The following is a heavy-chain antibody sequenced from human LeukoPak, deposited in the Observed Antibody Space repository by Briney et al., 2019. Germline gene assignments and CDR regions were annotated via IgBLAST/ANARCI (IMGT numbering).Heavy chain of an antibody. J-gene: IGHJ4*02. Sequence: GGSLRLSCAASGFTFSSYDMSWARQSPGKGLEWVSGISVSGGRTKYADSVKGRFTISRDNSKNTLYLQMNSLRAEDTAVYYCAKGSDRFDYWGQGTPVTVSS. CDR1: GFTFSSYD. CDR2: ISVSGGRT. CDR3: AKGSDRFDY. V-gene: IGHV3-23*01.